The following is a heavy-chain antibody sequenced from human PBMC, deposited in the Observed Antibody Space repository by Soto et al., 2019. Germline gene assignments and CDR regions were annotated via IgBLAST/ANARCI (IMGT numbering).Heavy chain of an antibody. J-gene: IGHJ6*02. CDR1: GYTFTNYG. Sequence: QVQLVQSGAEVKKPGASVKVSCKASGYTFTNYGISWVRQAPGQGLEWMGWISAYNGNTNYAQKLQGSVTMTKDTSTSTAYMELRSLRSDDTAVYYCAIVPAAPDYYYYYGMDVWGQGTTVTVSS. D-gene: IGHD2-2*01. V-gene: IGHV1-18*01. CDR3: AIVPAAPDYYYYYGMDV. CDR2: ISAYNGNT.